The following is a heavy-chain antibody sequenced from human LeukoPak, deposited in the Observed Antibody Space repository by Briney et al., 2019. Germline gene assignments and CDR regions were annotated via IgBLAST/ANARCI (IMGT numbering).Heavy chain of an antibody. J-gene: IGHJ1*01. V-gene: IGHV4-38-2*01. Sequence: PSETLSLTCDVSGYSISRGYYWGWIRQPPGKGLEWIATIYHTGSTYYNPSLKSRVIISVDTSKNQFSLKLTSVTAADTAVYYRARAGWILTSALDHWGQDTLVPVSS. CDR1: GYSISRGYY. D-gene: IGHD3-9*01. CDR2: IYHTGST. CDR3: ARAGWILTSALDH.